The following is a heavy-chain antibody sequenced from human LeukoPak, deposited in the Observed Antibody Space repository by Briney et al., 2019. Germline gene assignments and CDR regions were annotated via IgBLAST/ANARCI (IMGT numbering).Heavy chain of an antibody. CDR2: IKRKIDGGTT. CDR1: GFTFTNAW. V-gene: IGHV3-15*01. CDR3: TTNTAMVSSRMDF. Sequence: KTGGSLRLSCAASGFTFTNAWMSWVRQAPGKGLEWVGRIKRKIDGGTTDYAAPVKGRFTISRDDSKNTLYQQMNSLETEDTAVYYCTTNTAMVSSRMDFWGQGTTVTVSS. J-gene: IGHJ6*02. D-gene: IGHD5-18*01.